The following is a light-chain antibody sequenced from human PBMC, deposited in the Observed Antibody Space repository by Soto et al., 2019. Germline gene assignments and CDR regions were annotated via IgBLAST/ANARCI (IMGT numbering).Light chain of an antibody. CDR2: DAS. V-gene: IGKV1-33*01. Sequence: DIQMNQSPSSLSASVGDIVTITCQASQDISNYLNWYQQKPGKAPKLLIYDASNLETGVPSRFSGSGSGTDFTFTISSLQPEDIATYYCQQYDNLSITFGQGTRQEIK. J-gene: IGKJ5*01. CDR1: QDISNY. CDR3: QQYDNLSIT.